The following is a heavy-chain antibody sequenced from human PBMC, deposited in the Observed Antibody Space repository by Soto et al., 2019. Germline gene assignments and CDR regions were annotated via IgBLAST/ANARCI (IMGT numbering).Heavy chain of an antibody. J-gene: IGHJ4*02. V-gene: IGHV4-59*12. Sequence: SETLSLTCTVSGGSISSYYWSWIRQSPGKGLEWIGYISYSGSTKYNPSLKSRVTISVDTSKNTVYLQMNSLRAEDTAFYYCAKDSISDRETFNFDSWGQGTLVTVSS. CDR3: AKDSISDRETFNFDS. D-gene: IGHD1-26*01. CDR2: ISYSGST. CDR1: GGSISSYY.